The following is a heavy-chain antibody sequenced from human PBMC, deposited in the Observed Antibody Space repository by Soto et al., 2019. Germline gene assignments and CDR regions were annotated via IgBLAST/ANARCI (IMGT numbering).Heavy chain of an antibody. CDR2: IYYSGST. CDR3: ARSNLGYCTNGVCPYFKFDP. Sequence: NPSETLSLTCTVSGGSISSGGYYWSWIRQHPGKGLEWIGYIYYSGSTYYNPSLKSRVTISVDTSKNQFSLKLSSVTAADTAVYYCARSNLGYCTNGVCPYFKFDPWGKGTLVTVSS. D-gene: IGHD2-8*01. J-gene: IGHJ5*02. V-gene: IGHV4-31*03. CDR1: GGSISSGGYY.